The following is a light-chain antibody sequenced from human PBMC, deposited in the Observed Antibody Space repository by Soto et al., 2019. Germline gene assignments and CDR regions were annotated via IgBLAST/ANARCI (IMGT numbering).Light chain of an antibody. CDR1: SSDVGAFSY. J-gene: IGLJ1*01. CDR2: EVS. CDR3: TSYTGTNTPNV. V-gene: IGLV2-14*01. Sequence: QSVLTQPASVSGSPGQSITISCTGTSSDVGAFSYVSWYQQHPGKAPKLIIFEVSDRPSGVSYRFSGSKSANTASLTISGLQADDEADYYCTSYTGTNTPNVFGTGTKLTVL.